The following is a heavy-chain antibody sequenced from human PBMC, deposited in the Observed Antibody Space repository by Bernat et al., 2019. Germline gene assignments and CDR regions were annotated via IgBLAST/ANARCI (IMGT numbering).Heavy chain of an antibody. J-gene: IGHJ6*02. D-gene: IGHD4-11*01. CDR3: ARDRSDYSNYVGVYGMDV. CDR1: GFTVSSYS. V-gene: IGHV3-21*01. CDR2: ISSSSSYI. Sequence: EVQLVESGGGLVQPGGSLRLSCAASGFTVSSYSMNWVRQAPGKGLEWVSSISSSSSYIYYADSVKGRFTISRDNAKNSLYLQMNSLRAEDTAVYYCARDRSDYSNYVGVYGMDVWGQGTTVTVSS.